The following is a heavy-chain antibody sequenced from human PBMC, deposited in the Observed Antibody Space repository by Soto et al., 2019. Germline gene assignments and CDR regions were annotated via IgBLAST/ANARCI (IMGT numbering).Heavy chain of an antibody. V-gene: IGHV1-2*02. J-gene: IGHJ6*02. CDR2: INPNSSGT. CDR1: GYSLRGNY. D-gene: IGHD3-22*01. CDR3: ARDLIVDGPDNYAMDG. Sequence: ASVKVSCKAPGYSLRGNYIHWVRQTPGQGLEWMGWINPNSSGTVYAQKFQGRVTMTRDTSLTTVYMQLNRLTSDDSAVYYCARDLIVDGPDNYAMDGWGQGTTVTVSS.